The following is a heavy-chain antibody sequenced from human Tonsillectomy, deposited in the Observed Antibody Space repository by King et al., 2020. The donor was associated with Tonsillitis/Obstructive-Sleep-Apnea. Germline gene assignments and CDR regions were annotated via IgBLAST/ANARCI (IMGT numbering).Heavy chain of an antibody. CDR3: VKGYTGYDSWFDL. Sequence: VQLVESGGGLVQPGRSLRLSCAASGFTFDDYAMHWVRQAPGKGLEWVSGISWNGGTIGYADSVKGRFTISRDNAQNSLYLQMNSLRAEDTALYYCVKGYTGYDSWFDLWGQGTLDTVSS. J-gene: IGHJ5*02. CDR2: ISWNGGTI. CDR1: GFTFDDYA. V-gene: IGHV3-9*01. D-gene: IGHD5-12*01.